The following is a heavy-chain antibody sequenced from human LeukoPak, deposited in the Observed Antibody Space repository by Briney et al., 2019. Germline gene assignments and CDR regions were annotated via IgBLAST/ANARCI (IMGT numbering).Heavy chain of an antibody. CDR1: GFTFSDYA. J-gene: IGHJ6*02. CDR2: VSHDGSNK. Sequence: GGSLRLSCAASGFTFSDYAMHWVRQAPGKGLEWVAVVSHDGSNKYCADSVKGRFTISRDNSKKTLYLQMNSLRGEDTAVYYCAKDDYGMDVWGQGTTVTASS. V-gene: IGHV3-30*18. CDR3: AKDDYGMDV.